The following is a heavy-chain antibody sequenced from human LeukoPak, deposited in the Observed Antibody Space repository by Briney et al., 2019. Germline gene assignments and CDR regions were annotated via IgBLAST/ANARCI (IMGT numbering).Heavy chain of an antibody. D-gene: IGHD1-7*01. Sequence: SETLSLTCAVYGGSFSGYYWSWIRQPPGKGLEWIGEINHSGSTNYNPSLKSRVTISVDTSKNQFSLKLSSVTAADTAVYYCARGRYNWNYVLGYWGQGTLVTVPS. J-gene: IGHJ4*02. CDR2: INHSGST. V-gene: IGHV4-34*01. CDR1: GGSFSGYY. CDR3: ARGRYNWNYVLGY.